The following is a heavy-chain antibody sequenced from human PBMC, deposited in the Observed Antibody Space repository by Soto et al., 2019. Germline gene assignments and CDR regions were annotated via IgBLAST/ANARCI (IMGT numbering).Heavy chain of an antibody. CDR1: GFSLSTSGVG. CDR2: IYWNDDK. CDR3: ARVENWLYYYGMDV. J-gene: IGHJ6*02. Sequence: GSGPTLVNPTQTLTLTCTFSGFSLSTSGVGVGWIRQPPGKALEWLALIYWNDDKRYSPSLKSRLTITKDTSKNQVVLTMTNIDPVDTATYYCARVENWLYYYGMDVWGQGTTVTVSS. V-gene: IGHV2-5*01. D-gene: IGHD1-1*01.